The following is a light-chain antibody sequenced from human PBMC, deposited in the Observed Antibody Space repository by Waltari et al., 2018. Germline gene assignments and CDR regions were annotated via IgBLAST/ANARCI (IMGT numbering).Light chain of an antibody. CDR2: DAS. CDR1: RDIDSS. Sequence: RVTITCRASRDIDSSLNWYQQKPEQPPKLLIKDASTLKTGVPPRFSGGGSGTDFTLTISGLEPEDSATFFCHQSNRTPLTFGQGTRLEIK. J-gene: IGKJ5*01. CDR3: HQSNRTPLT. V-gene: IGKV1-39*01.